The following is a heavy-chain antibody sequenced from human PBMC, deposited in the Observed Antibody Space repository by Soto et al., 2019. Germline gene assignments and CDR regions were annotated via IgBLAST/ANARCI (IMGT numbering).Heavy chain of an antibody. V-gene: IGHV3-21*01. J-gene: IGHJ4*02. CDR2: ISSSSSYI. Sequence: ESGGGLVKPGGSLRLSCAASGFTFSSYSMNWVRQAPGKGLEWVSSISSSSSYIYYADSVKGRFTISRDNAKNSLYLQMNSLRAEDTAVYYCARDRLHYYDSSGYAGFDYWGQGTLVTVSS. CDR3: ARDRLHYYDSSGYAGFDY. CDR1: GFTFSSYS. D-gene: IGHD3-22*01.